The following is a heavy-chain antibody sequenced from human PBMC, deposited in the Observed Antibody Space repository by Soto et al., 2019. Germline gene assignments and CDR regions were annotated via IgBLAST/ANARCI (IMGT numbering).Heavy chain of an antibody. Sequence: RPSVKVSCKASGYTFTSYGISWVRQAPGQGLEWMGWISAYNGNTNYAQKLQGRVTMTTDTSTGTAYMELRSLRSDDTAVYYCAGYDSSGYFEGAFDIRGQGTMVTVSS. V-gene: IGHV1-18*04. D-gene: IGHD3-22*01. CDR2: ISAYNGNT. J-gene: IGHJ3*02. CDR1: GYTFTSYG. CDR3: AGYDSSGYFEGAFDI.